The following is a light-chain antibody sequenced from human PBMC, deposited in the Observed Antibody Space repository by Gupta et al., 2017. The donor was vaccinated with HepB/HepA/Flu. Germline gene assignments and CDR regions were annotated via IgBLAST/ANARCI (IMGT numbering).Light chain of an antibody. CDR1: KLGDKY. CDR3: LAWDSNTGV. Sequence: SFALIQPPSVSVSPEQTATITCSGKKLGDKYISWYQQKPGQSPLLVIVRDNRRPSGIPERFSGSNSGSTATLTISGTQSMDEGDYYCLAWDSNTGVVGAGTKLTVL. J-gene: IGLJ3*02. CDR2: RDN. V-gene: IGLV3-1*01.